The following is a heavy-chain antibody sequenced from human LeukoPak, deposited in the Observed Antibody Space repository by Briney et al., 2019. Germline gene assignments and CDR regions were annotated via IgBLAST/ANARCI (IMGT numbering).Heavy chain of an antibody. V-gene: IGHV3-7*01. Sequence: GGSLRPSCAASGFTFSSYWMAWVRQAPGKGLEWVANIKQDGSEKYYVDSVKGRFTISRDNAKNSLYLQMSSLRAEDTAVYYCARVNNYINVWGQGTTVTVSS. J-gene: IGHJ6*03. CDR3: ARVNNYINV. CDR1: GFTFSSYW. CDR2: IKQDGSEK. D-gene: IGHD2/OR15-2a*01.